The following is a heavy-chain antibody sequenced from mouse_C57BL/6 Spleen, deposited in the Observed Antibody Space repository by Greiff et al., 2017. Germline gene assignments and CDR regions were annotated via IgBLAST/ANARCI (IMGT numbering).Heavy chain of an antibody. CDR1: GFSFTTYA. CDR2: IRSKSNNYAT. V-gene: IGHV10-1*01. Sequence: EVHLVESGGGLVQPKGSLKLSCEASGFSFTTYAMNWVRQAPGTGLEWVARIRSKSNNYATYYAVSVKDRFTISRDDSESMLYLQMNNLKTEDTAMYYCVIRGFDYWGQGTTLTVSS. CDR3: VIRGFDY. J-gene: IGHJ2*01.